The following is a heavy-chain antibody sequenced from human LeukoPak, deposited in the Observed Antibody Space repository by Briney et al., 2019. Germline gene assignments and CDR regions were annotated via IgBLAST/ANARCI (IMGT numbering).Heavy chain of an antibody. CDR2: VNPNLIGT. J-gene: IGHJ4*02. D-gene: IGHD4-17*01. CDR3: ARGHYGDYDRPFDY. V-gene: IGHV1-2*06. CDR1: GYTFTGYF. Sequence: RASVKVSCKASGYTFTGYFIHWVRQAPGQGLEWMGRVNPNLIGTNYAQKFQGRVTITADESTSTAYMELSSLRSEDTAVYYCARGHYGDYDRPFDYWGQGTLVTVSS.